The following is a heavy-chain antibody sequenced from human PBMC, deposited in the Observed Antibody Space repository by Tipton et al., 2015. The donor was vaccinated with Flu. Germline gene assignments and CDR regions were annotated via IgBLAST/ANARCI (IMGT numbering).Heavy chain of an antibody. CDR3: ARRDFSNYVSEPKNWFDF. CDR2: IYFSGST. D-gene: IGHD4-11*01. Sequence: LRLSCTVPGGSISSYYWSWIRQSPGKGLEWIGYIYFSGSTSYIPSLKSRVIISVDTSKNQFSLKLRSVTAADTAVYYCARRDFSNYVSEPKNWFDFWGQGILVTVSS. V-gene: IGHV4-59*12. J-gene: IGHJ5*01. CDR1: GGSISSYY.